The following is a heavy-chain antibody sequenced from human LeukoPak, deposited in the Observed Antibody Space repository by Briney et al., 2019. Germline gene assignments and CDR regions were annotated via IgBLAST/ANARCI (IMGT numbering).Heavy chain of an antibody. CDR3: ATELGNYGELGFDP. V-gene: IGHV1-24*01. D-gene: IGHD1-7*01. J-gene: IGHJ5*02. CDR1: GYTLTELS. Sequence: ASVKVSCKVSGYTLTELSMHWVRQAPGKGPEWMGGFDPEDGETIYAQKFQGRVTMTEDTSTDTAYMELSSLRSEDTAVYYCATELGNYGELGFDPWGQGTLDTVSS. CDR2: FDPEDGET.